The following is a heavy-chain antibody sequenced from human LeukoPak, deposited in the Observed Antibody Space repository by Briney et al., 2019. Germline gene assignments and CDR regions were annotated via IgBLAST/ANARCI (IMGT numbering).Heavy chain of an antibody. Sequence: SETLSLTCTVSGGSISSYYWSWVRQPPGKGLEWIGNVFYTGATKYDPSLQSRVTISLDTSQSQFSLRLSSVTAADTAVYYYARQPSGNYGKSGYYPYYFDSWGQGALVTVSS. CDR2: VFYTGAT. J-gene: IGHJ4*02. V-gene: IGHV4-59*08. CDR3: ARQPSGNYGKSGYYPYYFDS. CDR1: GGSISSYY. D-gene: IGHD3-22*01.